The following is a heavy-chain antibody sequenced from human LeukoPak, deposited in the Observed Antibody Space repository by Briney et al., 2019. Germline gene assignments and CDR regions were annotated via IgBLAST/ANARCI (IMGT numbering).Heavy chain of an antibody. J-gene: IGHJ4*02. Sequence: KPSETLSLTCTVSGGSVSSGSYYWSWIQQPPGKGLEWIGYIYYSGSTNYNPSLKSRVTISVDTPKNQFSLKLSSVTAADTAVYYCARLNSGYDIRFDYWGQGTLVTVSS. V-gene: IGHV4-61*01. CDR1: GGSVSSGSYY. CDR2: IYYSGST. D-gene: IGHD5-12*01. CDR3: ARLNSGYDIRFDY.